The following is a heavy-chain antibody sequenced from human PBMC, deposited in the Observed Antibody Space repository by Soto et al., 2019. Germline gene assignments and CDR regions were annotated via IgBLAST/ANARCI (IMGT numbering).Heavy chain of an antibody. D-gene: IGHD6-19*01. CDR2: IWYDGSNK. V-gene: IGHV3-33*01. J-gene: IGHJ4*02. CDR1: GFTFSSYG. Sequence: TLRLSYAAYGFTFSSYGMHWVRQAPGKGLEWVAVIWYDGSNKYYADSVKGRFTISRDNSKNTLYLQMNSLRAEDTAVYYCARDRRRIAVAGSPFDYWGQGTLVTVSS. CDR3: ARDRRRIAVAGSPFDY.